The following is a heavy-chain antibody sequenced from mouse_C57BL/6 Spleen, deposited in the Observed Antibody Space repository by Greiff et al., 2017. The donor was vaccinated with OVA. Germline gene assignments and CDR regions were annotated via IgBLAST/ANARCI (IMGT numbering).Heavy chain of an antibody. D-gene: IGHD1-1*01. Sequence: VKLMESGAELVRPGTSVKVSCKASGYAFTNYLIEWVKQRPGQGLEWIGVINPGSGGTNYNEKFKGKATLTADKSSSTAYMQLSSLTSEDSAVYFCARGGTTVALDYWGQGTTLTVSS. V-gene: IGHV1-54*01. CDR1: GYAFTNYL. CDR2: INPGSGGT. J-gene: IGHJ2*01. CDR3: ARGGTTVALDY.